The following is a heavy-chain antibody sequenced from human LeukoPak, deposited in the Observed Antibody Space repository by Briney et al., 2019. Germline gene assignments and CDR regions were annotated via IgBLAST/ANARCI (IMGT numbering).Heavy chain of an antibody. D-gene: IGHD1-26*01. V-gene: IGHV3-33*06. J-gene: IGHJ3*02. Sequence: PGGSLRLSCAASGFTFSSYGTHWVRQAPGKGLEWVAVIWYDGSNKYYADSVKGRFTISRDNSKNTLYLQMNSLRAEDTAVYYCAKIVGATKRLDAFDIWGQGTMVTVSS. CDR2: IWYDGSNK. CDR1: GFTFSSYG. CDR3: AKIVGATKRLDAFDI.